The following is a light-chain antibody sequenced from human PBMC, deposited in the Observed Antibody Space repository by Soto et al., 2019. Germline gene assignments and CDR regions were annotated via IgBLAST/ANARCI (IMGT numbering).Light chain of an antibody. CDR2: GAS. CDR3: QQYNYCPLT. Sequence: TVMTQSPATLSVSPGERATLSCRASQSVSSNLAWYQQKPGQAPGLLIYGASTRAPGIPARFSGSGSGTEFTLTISSLQSEEFAVYYWQQYNYCPLTFGGGTMVEIK. CDR1: QSVSSN. J-gene: IGKJ4*01. V-gene: IGKV3-15*01.